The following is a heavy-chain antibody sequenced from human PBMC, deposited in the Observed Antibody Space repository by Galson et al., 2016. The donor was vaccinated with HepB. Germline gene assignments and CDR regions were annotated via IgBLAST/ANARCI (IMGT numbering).Heavy chain of an antibody. CDR3: AKDAYSRGDY. CDR2: ISGSGEHT. J-gene: IGHJ4*02. V-gene: IGHV3-23*01. Sequence: SLRLSCAASGFRFSGYAMTWVRQAPGKGLEWVSGISGSGEHTYYADNVKGRFTISRDNSKTTLYVQMTSLRVEDTAVYYCAKDAYSRGDYWGQGTLVTVSS. D-gene: IGHD6-13*01. CDR1: GFRFSGYA.